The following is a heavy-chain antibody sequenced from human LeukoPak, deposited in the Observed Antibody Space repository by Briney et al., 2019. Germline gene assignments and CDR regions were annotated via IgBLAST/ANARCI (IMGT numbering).Heavy chain of an antibody. J-gene: IGHJ5*02. CDR2: IYYSGST. D-gene: IGHD2-2*01. V-gene: IGHV4-31*03. CDR1: GDSISSGDYY. CDR3: ARHCSSSNCPAGNWFDP. Sequence: SETLSLTCTVSGDSISSGDYYWSWIRQHPGKGLEWIGYIYYSGSTYYNPSLKSRFIISVDMSKNQFSLNLTSVTAADTAVYYCARHCSSSNCPAGNWFDPWGQGILVTVSS.